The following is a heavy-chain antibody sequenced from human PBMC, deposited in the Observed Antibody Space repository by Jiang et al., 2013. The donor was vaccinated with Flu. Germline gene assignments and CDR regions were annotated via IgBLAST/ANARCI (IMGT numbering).Heavy chain of an antibody. CDR1: VAPSAVVVTT. D-gene: IGHD1-26*01. CDR2: IYYSGST. V-gene: IGHV4-61*01. Sequence: GLVKPSETLPSPALSLVAPSAVVVTTGAGSGSPRKGLEWIGYIYYSGSTNYNPSLKSRVTISVDTSKNQFSLKLSSVTAADTAVYYCAAERDGIVGANDAFDIWGQGTMVTVSS. CDR3: AAERDGIVGANDAFDI. J-gene: IGHJ3*02.